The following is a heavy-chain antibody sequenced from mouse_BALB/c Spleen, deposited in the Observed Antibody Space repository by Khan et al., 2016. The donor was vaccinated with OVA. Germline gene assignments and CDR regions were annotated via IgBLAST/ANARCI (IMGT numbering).Heavy chain of an antibody. J-gene: IGHJ2*01. D-gene: IGHD2-10*02. CDR3: ARWGYASLVY. Sequence: QVQLKQSGPDLVKPGTSVKISCRASGYTFTDYVINWVKQRTGQGLEWIGQIYPGSVITYYNEKFKGKATLTADKSSNTAYMQLSSLTFEDSAVYFCARWGYASLVYWGQGSTLTVSS. CDR1: GYTFTDYV. V-gene: IGHV1-77*01. CDR2: IYPGSVIT.